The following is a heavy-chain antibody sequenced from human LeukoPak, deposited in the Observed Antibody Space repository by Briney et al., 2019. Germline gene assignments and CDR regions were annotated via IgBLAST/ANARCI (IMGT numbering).Heavy chain of an antibody. V-gene: IGHV1-69*04. Sequence: GSSLKVSCKASGGTFTSYTISWVRQAPGQGLEWMGRIIPILGIANYAQKFQGRVTITADKSTSTAYTELSSLRSEDTAVYYCARDDRDIVVVPAAIAFDYWGQGTLVTVSS. CDR3: ARDDRDIVVVPAAIAFDY. CDR2: IIPILGIA. J-gene: IGHJ4*02. D-gene: IGHD2-2*02. CDR1: GGTFTSYT.